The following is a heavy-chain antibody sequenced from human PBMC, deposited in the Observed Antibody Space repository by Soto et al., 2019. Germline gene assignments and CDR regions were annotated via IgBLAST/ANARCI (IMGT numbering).Heavy chain of an antibody. CDR1: GGSISSYY. CDR2: IYYSGST. J-gene: IGHJ4*02. CDR3: ARWPNFDY. D-gene: IGHD5-12*01. V-gene: IGHV4-59*01. Sequence: QVQLQESGPGLVKPSETLSLTCTVSGGSISSYYWSWIRQPPGKGLEWIGYIYYSGSTNYNPSLKRRVTISVDTSKNQFSLKLSSVTAADTAVYYCARWPNFDYWGQGTLVTVSS.